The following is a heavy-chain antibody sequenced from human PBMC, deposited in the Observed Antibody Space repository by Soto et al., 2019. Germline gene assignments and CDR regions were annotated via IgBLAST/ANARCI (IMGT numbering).Heavy chain of an antibody. Sequence: QVQLQQWGAGLLKPSETLSLTCAVYGGSFSDYYWSWIRQPPGRGLEWIGEIDHIGSTIYNPTLTSRVTISVDTSKNQSNLKLSSVTAADTAVYHCARWGRGGPAAGRGAAVTNGCYFDLWGHGTLVTVSS. J-gene: IGHJ2*01. CDR1: GGSFSDYY. CDR3: ARWGRGGPAAGRGAAVTNGCYFDL. V-gene: IGHV4-34*01. CDR2: IDHIGST. D-gene: IGHD2-2*01.